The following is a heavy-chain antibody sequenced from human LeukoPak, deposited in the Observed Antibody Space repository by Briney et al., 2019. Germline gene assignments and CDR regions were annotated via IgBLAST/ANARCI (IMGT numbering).Heavy chain of an antibody. Sequence: SETLSLTCSVSGASISSHYWSWIRQPPGKGLEWIGYIYYSVRTNYNPSLKSRVTISVDMPNNQFSLKMSSVTAVDTAVYYCARTGDGYNYYNYYYMDVWGKGTTVTVTS. D-gene: IGHD5-24*01. V-gene: IGHV4-59*11. CDR2: IYYSVRT. CDR1: GASISSHY. CDR3: ARTGDGYNYYNYYYMDV. J-gene: IGHJ6*03.